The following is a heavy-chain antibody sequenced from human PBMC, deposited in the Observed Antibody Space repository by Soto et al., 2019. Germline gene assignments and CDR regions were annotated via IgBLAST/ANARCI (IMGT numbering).Heavy chain of an antibody. CDR2: IVVGSGNT. J-gene: IGHJ4*02. V-gene: IGHV1-58*02. Sequence: ASVKVSCKASGFTFSRSAMQWVRQARGQRLEWIGWIVVGSGNTNYAQKFQGRVTMSTDISTSTAYMELRSLRSDDTAVYYCARAPMCPGGSCYHLDYWGQGTLVTVSS. D-gene: IGHD2-15*01. CDR3: ARAPMCPGGSCYHLDY. CDR1: GFTFSRSA.